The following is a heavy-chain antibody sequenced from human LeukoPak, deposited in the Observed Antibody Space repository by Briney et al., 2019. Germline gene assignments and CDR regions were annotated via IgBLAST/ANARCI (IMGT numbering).Heavy chain of an antibody. D-gene: IGHD3-10*01. CDR2: MYSGGNT. J-gene: IGHJ4*02. V-gene: IGHV3-66*01. Sequence: PGGSLRLSCAASGFAVSNTYISWLRQAPRKGLEWVSVMYSGGNTDYADSVKGRFTISRDNSKSTVYLQMNSVRAEDTAVYYCASRGLNSGLGTYYGYWGQGTRVTVSS. CDR1: GFAVSNTY. CDR3: ASRGLNSGLGTYYGY.